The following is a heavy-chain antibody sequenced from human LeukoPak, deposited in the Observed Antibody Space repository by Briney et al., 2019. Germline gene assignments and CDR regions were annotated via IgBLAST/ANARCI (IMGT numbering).Heavy chain of an antibody. CDR1: GFTFDDYA. CDR3: ARVTSDSSGFAYYFDF. CDR2: LTWNSGSI. V-gene: IGHV3-9*01. J-gene: IGHJ4*02. D-gene: IGHD3-22*01. Sequence: PGRSLRLSCAASGFTFDDYAMHWVRQAPGKGLEWVSGLTWNSGSIDYADSVKGRFTISRDNAKNSLYLQMSSLRAGDTAVYYCARVTSDSSGFAYYFDFWGQGTLVTVSS.